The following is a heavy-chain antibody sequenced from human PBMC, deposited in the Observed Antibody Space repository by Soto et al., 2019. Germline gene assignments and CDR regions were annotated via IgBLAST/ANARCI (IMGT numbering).Heavy chain of an antibody. D-gene: IGHD3-22*01. V-gene: IGHV4-31*03. CDR2: IYYSGST. CDR3: ARERLTYYYDSSAYLFDY. Sequence: LSLTCTVSGGSISSSGYYWSWIRQHPGKGLEWIGNIYYSGSTYYNPSLKSRLTISVDTSKNQFSLKLSSVTAADTAVYYCARERLTYYYDSSAYLFDYWGQGTLVTVSS. CDR1: GGSISSSGYY. J-gene: IGHJ4*02.